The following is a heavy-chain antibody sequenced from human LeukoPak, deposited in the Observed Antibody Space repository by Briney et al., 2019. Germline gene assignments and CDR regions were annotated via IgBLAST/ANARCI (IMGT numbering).Heavy chain of an antibody. CDR1: GGSISSGGYY. J-gene: IGHJ6*02. CDR2: IYYSGST. CDR3: ARAWGHSSSWPCMDV. V-gene: IGHV4-31*03. D-gene: IGHD6-13*01. Sequence: SQTLSLTCTVSGGSISSGGYYWSWIRQHPGKGLEWIGYIYYSGSTYYNPSLKSRVTISVDTSKNQFSLKLSSVTAAGTAVYYCARAWGHSSSWPCMDVWGQGTTVTVSS.